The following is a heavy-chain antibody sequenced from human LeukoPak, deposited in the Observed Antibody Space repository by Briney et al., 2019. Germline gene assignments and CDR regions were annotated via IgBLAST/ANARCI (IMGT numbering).Heavy chain of an antibody. CDR2: INHSGST. D-gene: IGHD5-18*01. CDR1: GGSFSGYY. J-gene: IGHJ6*04. Sequence: SETLSLTCAVYGGSFSGYYWSWIRQPPGKWLEWIGEINHSGSTNYNPSLKSRVTISVDTSKNQFSLKLSSVTAADTAVYYCARGRRYSYGYKYYYYGMDVWGKGTTVTVSS. V-gene: IGHV4-34*01. CDR3: ARGRRYSYGYKYYYYGMDV.